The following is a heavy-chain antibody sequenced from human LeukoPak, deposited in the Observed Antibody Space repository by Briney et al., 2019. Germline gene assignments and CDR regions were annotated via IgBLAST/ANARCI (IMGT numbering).Heavy chain of an antibody. Sequence: SVKVSCKASGGTFSSHAISWVRQAPGQGLEWMGRIIPILGIANYAQKFQGRVTITADKSTSTAYMELSSLRSEDTAVYYCARDPFVATIRDYYYYGMDVWGQGTTVTVSS. CDR3: ARDPFVATIRDYYYYGMDV. J-gene: IGHJ6*02. V-gene: IGHV1-69*04. CDR2: IIPILGIA. D-gene: IGHD5-12*01. CDR1: GGTFSSHA.